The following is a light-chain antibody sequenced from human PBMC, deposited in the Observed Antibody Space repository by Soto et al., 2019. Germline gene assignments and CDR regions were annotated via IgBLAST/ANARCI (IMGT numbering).Light chain of an antibody. Sequence: QAVVTQEPSLTVSPGGTVTLTCGSSTGAVTSSHYPYWFQQKAGQAPRTLIYDTYNKQSWTPARFSGSLLGGKAALTLLGAQPEDEADYYCLLPYSDAWVFGGGTKLTVL. CDR1: TGAVTSSHY. CDR3: LLPYSDAWV. J-gene: IGLJ3*02. V-gene: IGLV7-46*02. CDR2: DTY.